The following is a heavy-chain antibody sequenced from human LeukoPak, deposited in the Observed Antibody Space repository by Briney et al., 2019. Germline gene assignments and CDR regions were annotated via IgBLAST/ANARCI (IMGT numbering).Heavy chain of an antibody. J-gene: IGHJ5*02. V-gene: IGHV4-39*02. D-gene: IGHD3-10*01. CDR2: IYYSGST. Sequence: SETLSLTCTVSGDSISSSSSYWGWIRQPPGKGLEWIGSIYYSGSTYYNTSLKSRVTISVDTSKNQFSLKLNSVTAADTAVYYCAREILLWFGESRNNWFDPWGQGTLVTVSS. CDR3: AREILLWFGESRNNWFDP. CDR1: GDSISSSSSY.